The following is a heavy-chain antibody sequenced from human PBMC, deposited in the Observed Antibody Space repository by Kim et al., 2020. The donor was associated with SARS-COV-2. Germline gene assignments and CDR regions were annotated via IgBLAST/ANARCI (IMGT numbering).Heavy chain of an antibody. CDR1: GFTFSSYG. CDR2: IWYDGSNK. CDR3: ARDGPINCSSTSCYGEYYFDY. Sequence: GGSLRLSCAASGFTFSSYGMHWVRQAPGKGLEWVAVIWYDGSNKYYADSVKGRFTISRDNSKNTLYLQMNSLRAEDTAVYYCARDGPINCSSTSCYGEYYFDYWGQGTLVTVSS. V-gene: IGHV3-33*01. D-gene: IGHD2-2*01. J-gene: IGHJ4*02.